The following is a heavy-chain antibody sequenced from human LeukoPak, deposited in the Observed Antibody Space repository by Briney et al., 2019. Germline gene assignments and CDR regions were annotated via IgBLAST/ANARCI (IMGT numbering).Heavy chain of an antibody. CDR2: IRYDGSNK. J-gene: IGHJ4*02. CDR3: AKAHASYYGSGSSLENYYFDY. CDR1: GFTFSSYG. D-gene: IGHD3-10*01. V-gene: IGHV3-30*02. Sequence: GGSLRLSCAASGFTFSSYGMHWVRQAPGKGLEWVAFIRYDGSNKYYADSVKGRFTISRDNSKNTLYLQMNSLRAEDTAVYYCAKAHASYYGSGSSLENYYFDYWGQGTLVTVSS.